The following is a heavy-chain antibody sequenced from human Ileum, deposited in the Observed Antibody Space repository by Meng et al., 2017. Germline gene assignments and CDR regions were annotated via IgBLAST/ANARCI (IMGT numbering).Heavy chain of an antibody. CDR2: ISPYNSNT. Sequence: ASVKVSCKPSGYNFFTYGISWVRQAPGQGLEWMGWISPYNSNTNYAQKLQDRVTLTVDKTTNTAYMELKYLTSDDTGVYYCARDGLEMVFYGLDVWGQGNTVT. J-gene: IGHJ6*02. V-gene: IGHV1-18*01. CDR3: ARDGLEMVFYGLDV. CDR1: GYNFFTYG. D-gene: IGHD5-24*01.